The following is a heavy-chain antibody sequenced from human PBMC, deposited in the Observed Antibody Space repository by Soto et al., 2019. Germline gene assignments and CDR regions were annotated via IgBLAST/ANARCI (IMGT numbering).Heavy chain of an antibody. V-gene: IGHV3-11*01. Sequence: PGGSLRLSCAASGFTFSDYYMSWFRQAPGKGLEWVSYISSSYNTIYYADSVKGRFTISRDNAKTSVFLQMNSLRDEDTAVYYCARGYKHPALWGQGTLVTVSS. CDR1: GFTFSDYY. CDR2: ISSSYNTI. D-gene: IGHD5-12*01. J-gene: IGHJ4*02. CDR3: ARGYKHPAL.